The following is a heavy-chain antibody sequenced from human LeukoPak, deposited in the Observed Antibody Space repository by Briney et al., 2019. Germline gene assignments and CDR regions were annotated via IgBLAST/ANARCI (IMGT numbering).Heavy chain of an antibody. J-gene: IGHJ4*02. CDR2: INWYGGST. CDR3: ARAKYYYDSSGYCD. CDR1: GFTFDDYG. Sequence: GGSLRLSCATSGFTFDDYGMSWVRQAPGKGLDWVSGINWYGGSTGYADSVKGRFNISRDNAKNSLYLQMNSLRAEDTALYYCARAKYYYDSSGYCDWGQGTLVTVSS. V-gene: IGHV3-20*04. D-gene: IGHD3-22*01.